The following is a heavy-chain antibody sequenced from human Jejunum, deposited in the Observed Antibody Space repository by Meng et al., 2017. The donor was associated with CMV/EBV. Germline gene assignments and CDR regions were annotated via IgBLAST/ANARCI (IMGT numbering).Heavy chain of an antibody. CDR2: IFYTGGT. CDR1: RSNY. Sequence: RSNYWGWIRQPPGKGLEWIGNIFYTGGTYYNPSLKSRVTMSVDTSKNQFSLKLSSVTAADTAMYFCARDLYSGYINTPRRAFDIWGQGTMVTVSS. J-gene: IGHJ3*02. CDR3: ARDLYSGYINTPRRAFDI. V-gene: IGHV4-39*07. D-gene: IGHD5-12*01.